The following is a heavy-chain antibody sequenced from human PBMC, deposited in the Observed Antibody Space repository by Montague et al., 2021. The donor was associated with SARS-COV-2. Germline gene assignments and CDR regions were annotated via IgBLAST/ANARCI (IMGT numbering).Heavy chain of an antibody. CDR1: GDSASSNSAT. V-gene: IGHV6-1*01. CDR3: TSRREGNYNVMDV. CDR2: TYYRSKWYN. J-gene: IGHJ6*02. D-gene: IGHD3-10*01. Sequence: CAISGDSASSNSATWNWVRQSPSRGLEWLGRTYYRSKWYNDYAVSVRGRVTINPDTSKNQFSLQLNSVTPEDTAIYYCTSRREGNYNVMDVWGQGTTVTVSS.